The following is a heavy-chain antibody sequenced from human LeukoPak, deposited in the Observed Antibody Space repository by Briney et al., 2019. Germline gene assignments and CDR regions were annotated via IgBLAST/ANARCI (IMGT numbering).Heavy chain of an antibody. Sequence: GGSLRLSCAASGFTFSGSAMHWVRQASGKGLEWVGRIRSKANSYATAYAASVKGRFTISRDDSKNTAYLQMNSLKTEDTAVYYCWSSEDSSGWYGYYFDYWGQGTLVTVSS. CDR1: GFTFSGSA. CDR3: WSSEDSSGWYGYYFDY. D-gene: IGHD6-19*01. V-gene: IGHV3-73*01. CDR2: IRSKANSYAT. J-gene: IGHJ4*02.